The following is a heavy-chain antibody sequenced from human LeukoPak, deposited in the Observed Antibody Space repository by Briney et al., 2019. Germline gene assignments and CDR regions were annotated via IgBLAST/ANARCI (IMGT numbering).Heavy chain of an antibody. CDR1: GYTFTGYY. D-gene: IGHD6-13*01. V-gene: IGHV1-2*02. CDR3: ARALAAAAGRRAEMMGD. J-gene: IGHJ4*02. Sequence: ASVKVSCKTSGYTFTGYYMHWVRQAPGQGLEWMGWINPNNGGTNYAQTFQGRVTMTRDTSISTAYMELSSLRSEDTALYYCARALAAAAGRRAEMMGDWGQGTLVTVSS. CDR2: INPNNGGT.